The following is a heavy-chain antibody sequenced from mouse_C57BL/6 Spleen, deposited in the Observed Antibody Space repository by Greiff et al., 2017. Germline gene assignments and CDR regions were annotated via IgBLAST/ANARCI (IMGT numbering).Heavy chain of an antibody. CDR3: ARHEVPQDSSGSLFAY. Sequence: QVQLQQSGAELVKPGASVKLSCKASGYTFTEYTIHWVKQRFGQGLEWFGWFYPGSGSIKYNENFKDKATLTADKSSSTVYMELSRLTSEDSAVYFCARHEVPQDSSGSLFAYWGQGTLVTVAA. J-gene: IGHJ3*01. CDR1: GYTFTEYT. V-gene: IGHV1-62-2*01. D-gene: IGHD3-2*02. CDR2: FYPGSGSI.